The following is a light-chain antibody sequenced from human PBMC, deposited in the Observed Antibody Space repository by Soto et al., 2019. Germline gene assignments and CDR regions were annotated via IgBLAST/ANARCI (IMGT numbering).Light chain of an antibody. CDR1: QSVSSSL. CDR2: GAS. Sequence: EIVLTQSPGTLSLSPGERATLSCRASQSVSSSLLAWYQQKPGQAPRLLIYGASSRATGIPDRFSGSGSGTDFTLTISRLEPEDFAVYYCQQYGGSYTFGQGTKLEIK. CDR3: QQYGGSYT. V-gene: IGKV3-20*01. J-gene: IGKJ2*01.